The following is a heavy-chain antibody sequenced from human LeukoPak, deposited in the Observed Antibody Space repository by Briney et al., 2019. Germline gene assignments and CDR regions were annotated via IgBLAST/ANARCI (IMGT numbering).Heavy chain of an antibody. CDR1: NYSISSDYY. V-gene: IGHV4-38-2*02. CDR2: LFHSGTI. J-gene: IGHJ4*02. D-gene: IGHD6-6*01. Sequence: SETLSLTCTVSNYSISSDYYWGWIRQPPGKGLEWIGSLFHSGTIYYTPSLKSRVTTSVDTSNNRFSLKLMSVTAADTAVYYCARATRPRGDFDYWGQGTLVTVSS. CDR3: ARATRPRGDFDY.